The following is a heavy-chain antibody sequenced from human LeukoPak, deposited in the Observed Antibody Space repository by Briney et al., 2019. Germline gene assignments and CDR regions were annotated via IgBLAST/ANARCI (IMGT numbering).Heavy chain of an antibody. CDR3: ARDSRDYDFWSGPHSGYYYGMDV. V-gene: IGHV3-11*06. J-gene: IGHJ6*02. CDR2: ISSRSSNT. Sequence: GGSLRLSCAASGFTFSDYYMTWIRQAPGKGLEWISYISSRSSNTNYADSVKGRFAISRDNAKNSLYLQMSSLRAEDTAVYYCARDSRDYDFWSGPHSGYYYGMDVWGQGTTVTVSS. D-gene: IGHD3-3*01. CDR1: GFTFSDYY.